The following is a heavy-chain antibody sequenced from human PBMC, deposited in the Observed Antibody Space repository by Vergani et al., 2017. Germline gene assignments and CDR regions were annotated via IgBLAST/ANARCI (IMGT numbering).Heavy chain of an antibody. CDR3: ARQGTLAAADDLFDP. D-gene: IGHD6-13*01. J-gene: IGHJ5*02. CDR2: INHSGST. CDR1: GGSFSGYY. V-gene: IGHV4-34*01. Sequence: QVQLQQWGAGLLKPSETLSLTCAVYGGSFSGYYWSWIRQPPGKGLEWIGEINHSGSTNYNPSLNSRVTISLDTSMNQFSLKLSSVTAADTAVYYCARQGTLAAADDLFDPWGQGTLVTVSS.